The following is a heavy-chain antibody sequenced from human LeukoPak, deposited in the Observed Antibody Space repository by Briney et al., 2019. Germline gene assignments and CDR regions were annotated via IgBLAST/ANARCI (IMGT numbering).Heavy chain of an antibody. CDR2: IYYSGST. V-gene: IGHV4-31*03. Sequence: PSQTLPLTCTVSGGSISSGGYYWSWIRQHPGKGLEWIGYIYYSGSTYYNPSLKSRVTISVDTSKNQFSLKLSSVTAADTAVYYCARVGNYYDSSGYRPGYFDLWGRGTLVTVSS. J-gene: IGHJ2*01. D-gene: IGHD3-22*01. CDR3: ARVGNYYDSSGYRPGYFDL. CDR1: GGSISSGGYY.